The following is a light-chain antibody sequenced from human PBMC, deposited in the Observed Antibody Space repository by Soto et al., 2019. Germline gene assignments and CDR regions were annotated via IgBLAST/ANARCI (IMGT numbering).Light chain of an antibody. CDR2: GAS. J-gene: IGKJ1*01. CDR3: HQYGSSPRT. Sequence: EIVLTQSPGTLSLSPGDRATRSCRASQSVSSNFLAWYQQKPGQAPRLLIYGASIRSTGIPDRFSGSGSWTDFTLTIRRLEPEEFAMYFCHQYGSSPRTFGQGTEVEIK. CDR1: QSVSSNF. V-gene: IGKV3-20*01.